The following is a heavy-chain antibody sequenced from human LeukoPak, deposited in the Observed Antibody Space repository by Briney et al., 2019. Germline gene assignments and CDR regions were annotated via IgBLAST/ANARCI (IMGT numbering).Heavy chain of an antibody. Sequence: GGSLRLSCAASGFTFRTYNMNWVRQAPGKGLEWVSYISSSSSTIYYADSVRGRFTISRDNAKNSLYLQMNSLRAEDTAVYYCAGRTPSGEFDPWGQGTLVTVSS. CDR1: GFTFRTYN. CDR2: ISSSSSTI. V-gene: IGHV3-48*01. CDR3: AGRTPSGEFDP. J-gene: IGHJ5*02. D-gene: IGHD3-10*01.